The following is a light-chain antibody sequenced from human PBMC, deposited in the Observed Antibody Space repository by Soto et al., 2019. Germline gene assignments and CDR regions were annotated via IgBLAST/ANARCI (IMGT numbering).Light chain of an antibody. Sequence: SVLTQPPSGSGTPGQRVTISCSGSSSNIGSNYVYWYQQLPGTAPKLLIYRNNQRPSGVPDRFSGSKSGTSASLAISGLRSEDEADYYCAAWDDSLSAVVFGGGTKVTVL. V-gene: IGLV1-47*01. CDR2: RNN. CDR1: SSNIGSNY. J-gene: IGLJ2*01. CDR3: AAWDDSLSAVV.